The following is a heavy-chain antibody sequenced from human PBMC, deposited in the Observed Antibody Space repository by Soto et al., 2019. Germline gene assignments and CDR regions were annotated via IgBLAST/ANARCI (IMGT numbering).Heavy chain of an antibody. CDR1: GGSISSGCYY. D-gene: IGHD2-15*01. Sequence: TLWLTCTVCGGSISSGCYYWSWIRQHPGKGLEWIGYIYYSGSTYYNPSLKSRVTISVDTSKNQFSLKLSSVTAADTAVYYCARDPLCGGSCYKGAFDIWAQRTMVTVSS. J-gene: IGHJ3*02. V-gene: IGHV4-31*03. CDR2: IYYSGST. CDR3: ARDPLCGGSCYKGAFDI.